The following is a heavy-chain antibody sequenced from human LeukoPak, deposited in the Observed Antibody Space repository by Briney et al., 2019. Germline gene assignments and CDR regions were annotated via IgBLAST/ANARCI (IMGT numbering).Heavy chain of an antibody. CDR3: VKDVGGSYAFDY. CDR2: INDNGGRT. V-gene: IGHV3-64D*09. D-gene: IGHD1-26*01. CDR1: GFTFSRYA. Sequence: GGSLRLSCSASGFTFSRYAMHWVRQAPGKGLEYVSGINDNGGRTHYGDSVKGRFSISRDNSKNTLHLQMSTLRAEDTALYYCVKDVGGSYAFDYWGQGIPVTVAS. J-gene: IGHJ4*02.